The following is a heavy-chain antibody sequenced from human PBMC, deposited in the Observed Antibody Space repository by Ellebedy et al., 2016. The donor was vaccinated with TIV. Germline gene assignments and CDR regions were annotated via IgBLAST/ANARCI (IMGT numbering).Heavy chain of an antibody. J-gene: IGHJ4*02. CDR3: AKELVSRSSLTFDY. CDR2: IGGRSEYT. V-gene: IGHV3-23*01. D-gene: IGHD2-2*01. Sequence: GESLKISCAASGFTFGSNAMAWVRQAPGKGLEWVSAIGGRSEYTFYADSVRGRFVTSRDNFKNTLYLHMNILRPEDTAVYYCAKELVSRSSLTFDYWGQGSLGTVSS. CDR1: GFTFGSNA.